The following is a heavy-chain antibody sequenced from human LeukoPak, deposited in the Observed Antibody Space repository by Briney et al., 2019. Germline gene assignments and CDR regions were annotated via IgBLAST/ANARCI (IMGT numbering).Heavy chain of an antibody. Sequence: ASVKVSCKASGYTFTGYYMHWVRQAPGQGLEWMGRINPNNGGTNYAQKFQGRVTMTRDTSISTAYMELSSLRSEDTAVYYCAREGGYIIGNWFDPWGQGTLVTVSS. D-gene: IGHD5-18*01. CDR1: GYTFTGYY. J-gene: IGHJ5*02. V-gene: IGHV1-2*06. CDR3: AREGGYIIGNWFDP. CDR2: INPNNGGT.